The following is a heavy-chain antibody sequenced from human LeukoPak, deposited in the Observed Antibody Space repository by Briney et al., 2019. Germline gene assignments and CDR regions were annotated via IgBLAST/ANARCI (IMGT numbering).Heavy chain of an antibody. CDR3: ARDLEPAAEGYY. Sequence: GGSLRLSCAASGFTFSSYAMHWVRQAPGKGLEWVAVISYDGSNKYYADSVKGRFTISRDNSKNTLYLQMNSLRAEDTAVYYCARDLEPAAEGYYWGQGTLVTVSS. CDR1: GFTFSSYA. V-gene: IGHV3-30-3*01. D-gene: IGHD6-13*01. CDR2: ISYDGSNK. J-gene: IGHJ4*02.